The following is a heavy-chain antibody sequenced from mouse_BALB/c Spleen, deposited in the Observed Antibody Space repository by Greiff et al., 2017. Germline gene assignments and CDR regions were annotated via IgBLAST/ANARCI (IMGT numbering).Heavy chain of an antibody. CDR1: GYAFSSYW. V-gene: IGHV1-80*01. J-gene: IGHJ3*01. CDR3: ARSEPTWFAY. Sequence: VQLQQSGAELVRPGSSVKISCKASGYAFSSYWMNWVKQRPGQGLEWIGQIYPGDGDTNYNGKFKGKATLTADKSSSTAYMQLSSLTSEDSAVYFCARSEPTWFAYWGQGTLVTVSA. CDR2: IYPGDGDT.